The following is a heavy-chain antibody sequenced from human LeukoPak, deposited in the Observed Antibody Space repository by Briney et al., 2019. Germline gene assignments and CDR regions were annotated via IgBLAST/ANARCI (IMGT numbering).Heavy chain of an antibody. J-gene: IGHJ4*02. CDR3: ARGAVAGTFDY. CDR1: GFTFSSYS. CDR2: ISSSSSYI. Sequence: GGSLRLSCAASGFTFSSYSINWVRQAPGKGLEWVSSISSSSSYIYYADSVKGRFTISRDNAKNSLYLQMNSLRAEDTAVYYCARGAVAGTFDYWGQGTLVTVSS. V-gene: IGHV3-21*01. D-gene: IGHD6-19*01.